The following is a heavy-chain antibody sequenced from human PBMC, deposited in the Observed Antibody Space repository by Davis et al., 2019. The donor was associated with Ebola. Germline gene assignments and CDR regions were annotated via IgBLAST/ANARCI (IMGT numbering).Heavy chain of an antibody. CDR1: GFTFSGSA. CDR3: TRLALVQTYGMDV. J-gene: IGHJ6*02. V-gene: IGHV3-73*01. Sequence: PGGSLRLSCAASGFTFSGSAMHWVRQASGKGLEWVGRIRSKANSYATAYAASVKGRFTISRDDSKNTAYLQMNSLKTEDTAVYYCTRLALVQTYGMDVWGQGTTVTVSS. CDR2: IRSKANSYAT. D-gene: IGHD6-6*01.